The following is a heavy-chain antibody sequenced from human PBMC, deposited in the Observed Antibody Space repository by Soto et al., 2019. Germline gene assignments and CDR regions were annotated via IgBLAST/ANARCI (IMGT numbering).Heavy chain of an antibody. CDR2: ISGSGGST. J-gene: IGHJ4*02. CDR1: GFTFSSYA. CDR3: AKDLRIVGATFDY. Sequence: GGSLRLSCAASGFTFSSYAMSWVRQAPGKGPEWVSAISGSGGSTYYADSVKGRFTISRDNSKNTLYLQMNSLRAEDTAVYYCAKDLRIVGATFDYWGQGTLVTVSS. D-gene: IGHD1-26*01. V-gene: IGHV3-23*01.